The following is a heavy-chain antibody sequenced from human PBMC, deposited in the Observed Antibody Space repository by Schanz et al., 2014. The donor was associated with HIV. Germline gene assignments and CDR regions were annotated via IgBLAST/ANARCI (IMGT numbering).Heavy chain of an antibody. CDR1: GGTFSTYS. J-gene: IGHJ4*02. CDR2: IIPIFGTR. Sequence: QVQLVQXGAEVKKPGSSVKVSCKASGGTFSTYSISWVRQAPGQGLEWMGGIIPIFGTRNYAHKFQGRVTMTADESTTTTYMEVRSLRSDDTAVYYXAISMDGIXXXLDYWGQGTLVTVSS. CDR3: AISMDGIXXXLDY. V-gene: IGHV1-69*01. D-gene: IGHD1-26*01.